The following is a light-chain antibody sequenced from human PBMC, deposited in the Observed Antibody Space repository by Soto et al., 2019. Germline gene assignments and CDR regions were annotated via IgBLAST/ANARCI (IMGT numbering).Light chain of an antibody. J-gene: IGLJ1*01. CDR1: SSAVGSYRF. CDR3: GSSAPSRTFV. Sequence: QSALTQPASVSGSPGQSITISCTGSSSAVGSYRFVSWYQHHPGKVPKLIIYEGGKRPSGVSNRFSGSEPGNTASLTISGLQAEDEADYYCGSSAPSRTFVFGTRTKVTVL. V-gene: IGLV2-23*01. CDR2: EGG.